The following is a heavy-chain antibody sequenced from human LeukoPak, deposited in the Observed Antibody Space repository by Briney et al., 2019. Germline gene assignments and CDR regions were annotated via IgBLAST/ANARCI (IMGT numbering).Heavy chain of an antibody. CDR2: IKPDGSET. D-gene: IGHD2-15*01. J-gene: IGHJ5*02. Sequence: PGGSLRLSCAASGFTFSTYSMNWVRQAPGKGPEWVASIKPDGSETYTVDAVQGRFIIPRDNTKNSLSLQMNSLRGDDTAMYYCARGRFWWFAXGLXTLXXVSS. CDR3: ARGRFWWFA. CDR1: GFTFSTYS. V-gene: IGHV3-7*01.